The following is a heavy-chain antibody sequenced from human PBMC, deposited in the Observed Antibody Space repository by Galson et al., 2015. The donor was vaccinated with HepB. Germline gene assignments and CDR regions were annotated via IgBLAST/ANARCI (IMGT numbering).Heavy chain of an antibody. CDR3: ARDRLPYYYDSSGYYFDY. CDR2: IIPIFGTA. D-gene: IGHD3-22*01. Sequence: SVKVSCKASGGTFSSYAISWVRQAPGQGLEWMGGIIPIFGTANYAQKFQGRVTITADESTSTAYMELSSLRSEDTAVYYCARDRLPYYYDSSGYYFDYWGQGTLVTVSS. CDR1: GGTFSSYA. J-gene: IGHJ4*02. V-gene: IGHV1-69*13.